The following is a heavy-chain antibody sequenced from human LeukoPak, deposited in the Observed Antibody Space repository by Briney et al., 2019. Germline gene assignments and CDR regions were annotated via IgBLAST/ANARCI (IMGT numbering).Heavy chain of an antibody. Sequence: GGSLRLSCAASGFTFSSYSMNWVRQAPGKGLEWVSSISSSSSYIYYADSVKGRFTISRDNAKNSLYLQMNSLGSEDTALYHCVKGRSPSDSRGGYFDYWGQGTLVTVSS. V-gene: IGHV3-21*04. D-gene: IGHD6-13*01. CDR2: ISSSSSYI. CDR1: GFTFSSYS. CDR3: VKGRSPSDSRGGYFDY. J-gene: IGHJ4*02.